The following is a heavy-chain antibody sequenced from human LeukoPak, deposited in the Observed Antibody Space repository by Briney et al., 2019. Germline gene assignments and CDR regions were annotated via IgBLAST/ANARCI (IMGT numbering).Heavy chain of an antibody. V-gene: IGHV3-7*01. CDR3: VRDLGHSRHYFEY. CDR2: ISQDGSET. J-gene: IGHJ4*02. D-gene: IGHD7-27*01. Sequence: GGSLRLFCAASGFTFNSFFLNWVRLTPGRELEWVACISQDGSETFYMDSVRGRFTISRDNTKNSLYLQMNSLRAEDTAVYFCVRDLGHSRHYFEYWGQGALVTVSS. CDR1: GFTFNSFF.